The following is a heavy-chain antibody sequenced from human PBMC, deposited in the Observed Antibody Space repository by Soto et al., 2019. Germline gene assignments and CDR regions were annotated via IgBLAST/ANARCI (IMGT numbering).Heavy chain of an antibody. CDR1: GFTFSSYV. Sequence: GGSLRLSCAASGFTFSSYVMSWVRQAPGKGLEWVANINQDGSEKYYVDSVKGRFTISRDNAKNSVYLQMNSLRAEDTAVYYCARDYGAATGWGQGTMVTVSS. D-gene: IGHD2-15*01. CDR2: INQDGSEK. CDR3: ARDYGAATG. V-gene: IGHV3-7*03. J-gene: IGHJ3*01.